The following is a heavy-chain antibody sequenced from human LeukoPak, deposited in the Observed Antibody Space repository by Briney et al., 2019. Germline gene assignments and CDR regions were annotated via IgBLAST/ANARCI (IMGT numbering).Heavy chain of an antibody. CDR1: GYTFTSYY. D-gene: IGHD4-11*01. CDR3: AMDSVTNRGRFDY. Sequence: ASVKVSCKASGYTFTSYYMHWVRQAPGQGLEWMGIINPSGGSTSYAQKFQGRVTMTRDMSTSTVYMELSSLRSEDTAVYYCAMDSVTNRGRFDYWGQGTLVTASS. J-gene: IGHJ4*02. CDR2: INPSGGST. V-gene: IGHV1-46*01.